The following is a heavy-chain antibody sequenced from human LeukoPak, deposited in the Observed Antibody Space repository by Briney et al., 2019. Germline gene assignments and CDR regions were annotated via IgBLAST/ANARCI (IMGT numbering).Heavy chain of an antibody. CDR3: ASSGDFRNSYTDYFDI. Sequence: GSVRGRFAPSRDNAKNALYLQMNSLRAEDTAVYYCASSGDFRNSYTDYFDIWGQGTVVTVSS. J-gene: IGHJ3*02. V-gene: IGHV3-7*01. D-gene: IGHD3-3*01.